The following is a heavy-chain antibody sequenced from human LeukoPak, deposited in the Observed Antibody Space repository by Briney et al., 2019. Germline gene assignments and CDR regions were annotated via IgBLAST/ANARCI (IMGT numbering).Heavy chain of an antibody. CDR2: ISGYNGNT. J-gene: IGHJ4*02. CDR3: ARVSSSWYDY. V-gene: IGHV1-18*01. Sequence: ASVKVSCKASGYTFTSYGISWVRQAPGQGLEWMGWISGYNGNTNYAQKLRGRVTMTTDTSTSTAYMELRSLKSDDTAVYYCARVSSSWYDYWGQGTLVTVSS. D-gene: IGHD6-13*01. CDR1: GYTFTSYG.